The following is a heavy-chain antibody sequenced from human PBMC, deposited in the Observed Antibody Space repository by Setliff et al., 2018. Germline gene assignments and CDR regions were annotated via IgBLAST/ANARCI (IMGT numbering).Heavy chain of an antibody. CDR3: ARALGGISAAGNNWLDS. Sequence: GASVKVSCKNSGGSFSSFLVAWVRQAPGQGLEWMGRIIPLFGTTKYAQKFQDRLTMTADESTTTAYMELASLRSEDTAVYFCARALGGISAAGNNWLDSWGQGTLVTVSS. D-gene: IGHD6-13*01. CDR2: IIPLFGTT. V-gene: IGHV1-69*13. CDR1: GGSFSSFL. J-gene: IGHJ5*01.